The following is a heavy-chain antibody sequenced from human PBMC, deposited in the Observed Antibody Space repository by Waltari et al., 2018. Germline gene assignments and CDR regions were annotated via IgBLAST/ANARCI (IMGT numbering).Heavy chain of an antibody. J-gene: IGHJ4*02. V-gene: IGHV3-21*01. Sequence: EVQLVESGGGLVKPGGSLRLSCAAPGFPLSRYSMNWVRQAPGKGLEWVSSITRSSRDIYYADSVKGRFTISRDNAKNSLYLQMNSLRAEDTAVYYCARDRWEQAIDYWGQGTLVTVSS. CDR3: ARDRWEQAIDY. CDR1: GFPLSRYS. D-gene: IGHD1-26*01. CDR2: ITRSSRDI.